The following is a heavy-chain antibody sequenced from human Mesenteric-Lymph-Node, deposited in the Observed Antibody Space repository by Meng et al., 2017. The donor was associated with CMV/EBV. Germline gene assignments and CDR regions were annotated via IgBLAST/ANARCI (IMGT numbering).Heavy chain of an antibody. J-gene: IGHJ4*02. Sequence: GESLKISCAASGFTFSSYEMNWVRQAPGKGLEWVSYISSSGSTIYYADSVKGRFTISRDDSKSMLYLQMNSLRPEDTAVYYCAKVNRDGYDYNGLDYWGQGTLVTVSS. CDR3: AKVNRDGYDYNGLDY. V-gene: IGHV3-48*03. CDR2: ISSSGSTI. CDR1: GFTFSSYE. D-gene: IGHD5-24*01.